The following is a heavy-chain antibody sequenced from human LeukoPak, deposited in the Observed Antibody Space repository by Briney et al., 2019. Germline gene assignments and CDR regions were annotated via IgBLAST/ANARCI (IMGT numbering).Heavy chain of an antibody. Sequence: GASVKVSCKASGYTFTGYYMHWVRQAPGQGLEWMGWINPNSGGTNYAQKFQGRVTMTRDTSISTAYMELSRLRSDDTAVYYCARRSSSWTPNWFDPWGQGTLVTVSS. D-gene: IGHD6-13*01. CDR2: INPNSGGT. J-gene: IGHJ5*02. CDR3: ARRSSSWTPNWFDP. V-gene: IGHV1-2*02. CDR1: GYTFTGYY.